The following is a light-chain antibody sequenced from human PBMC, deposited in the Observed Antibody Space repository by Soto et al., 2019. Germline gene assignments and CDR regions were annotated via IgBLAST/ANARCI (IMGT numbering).Light chain of an antibody. Sequence: EIVLTQSPATLSVSPGERATLSCRASQSINNHIAWFQQKPGQAPRFLIYGASTRATGITARFSGSGSGTELTLTISSLQSDDFAVYYCQQYNNWPPITFGQGTRVEIK. J-gene: IGKJ5*01. CDR3: QQYNNWPPIT. V-gene: IGKV3-15*01. CDR2: GAS. CDR1: QSINNH.